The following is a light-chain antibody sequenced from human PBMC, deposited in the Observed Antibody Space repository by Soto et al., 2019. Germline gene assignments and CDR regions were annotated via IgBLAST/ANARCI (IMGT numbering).Light chain of an antibody. CDR2: AAS. CDR1: QDISND. V-gene: IGKV1-6*01. Sequence: IQMTQSPSTVSAYVGDSVTITCRASQDISNDLVWFQQKPGKAPKLLIYAASILQTGVPSRFSGSGSGSAFSLTITSLQPEDFATYYCLQDYSSPITFGQGTRLEIK. J-gene: IGKJ5*01. CDR3: LQDYSSPIT.